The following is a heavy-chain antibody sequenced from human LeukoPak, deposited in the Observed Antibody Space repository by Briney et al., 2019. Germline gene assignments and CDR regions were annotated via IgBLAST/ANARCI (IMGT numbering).Heavy chain of an antibody. CDR3: ARDYSSVPEY. CDR2: ISYDGSNK. D-gene: IGHD3-22*01. Sequence: PGRSLGLSCAASGFTFSSYGMHWVRQAPGKGLEWVAVISYDGSNKYYADSVKGRFTTSRDNAKNTLYLQLSSLRAEDTAVYYCARDYSSVPEYWGQGTLVTVSS. J-gene: IGHJ4*02. CDR1: GFTFSSYG. V-gene: IGHV3-30*03.